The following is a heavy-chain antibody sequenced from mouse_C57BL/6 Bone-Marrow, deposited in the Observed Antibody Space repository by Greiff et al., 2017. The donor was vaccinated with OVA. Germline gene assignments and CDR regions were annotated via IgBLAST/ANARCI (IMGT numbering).Heavy chain of an antibody. CDR2: INPGSGGT. J-gene: IGHJ2*01. CDR1: GYAFTNYL. V-gene: IGHV1-54*01. D-gene: IGHD1-1*01. Sequence: QVQLKESGAELVRPGTSVKVSCKASGYAFTNYLIEWVKQRPGQGLEWIGVINPGSGGTNYNEKFKGKATLTADKSSSTAYMQLSSLTSEDSAVYFCARDGSSWHDYWGQGTTLTVSS. CDR3: ARDGSSWHDY.